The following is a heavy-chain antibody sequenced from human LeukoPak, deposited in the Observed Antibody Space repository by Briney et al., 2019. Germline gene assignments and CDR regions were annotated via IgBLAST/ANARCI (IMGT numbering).Heavy chain of an antibody. J-gene: IGHJ5*02. CDR3: ARDYSSSSGWFDP. V-gene: IGHV4-31*03. CDR2: IYYSGSN. Sequence: PSETLSLTCTVSGGSISSGGYYWSWIRQHPGTGLEWLGYIYYSGSNYYNPSLKSRVPISVDTSKNQFSLKLSSVTAAGTAVYYCARDYSSSSGWFDPWGQGTLVTVSS. CDR1: GGSISSGGYY. D-gene: IGHD6-6*01.